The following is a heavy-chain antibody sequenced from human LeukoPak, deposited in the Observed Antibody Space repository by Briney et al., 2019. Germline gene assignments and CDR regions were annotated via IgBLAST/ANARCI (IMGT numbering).Heavy chain of an antibody. CDR3: ARDDYGDLQYFEN. CDR2: INPNDGGA. Sequence: ASVKVSCKASGYTFTKYFLHWVRQAPGQGLEWLGWINPNDGGALYAQKFQGRVTMTTGTSITTAYMEMSRLRSDDTAFYYCARDDYGDLQYFENWGQGTLVTVSS. D-gene: IGHD4-17*01. CDR1: GYTFTKYF. V-gene: IGHV1-2*02. J-gene: IGHJ4*02.